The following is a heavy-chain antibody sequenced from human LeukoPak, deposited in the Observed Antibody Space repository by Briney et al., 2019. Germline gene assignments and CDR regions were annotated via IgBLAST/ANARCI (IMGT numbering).Heavy chain of an antibody. V-gene: IGHV4-34*01. D-gene: IGHD6-19*01. Sequence: PSETLSLTCAVYGGSFSGYYWSWIRQPPGKGLEWIGEINHSGSTNYNPSLKSRVTISVDTSKNQFSLKLSSVTAADTAVYYYARDSKGIAVHWGQGTLVTVSS. CDR1: GGSFSGYY. CDR3: ARDSKGIAVH. J-gene: IGHJ4*02. CDR2: INHSGST.